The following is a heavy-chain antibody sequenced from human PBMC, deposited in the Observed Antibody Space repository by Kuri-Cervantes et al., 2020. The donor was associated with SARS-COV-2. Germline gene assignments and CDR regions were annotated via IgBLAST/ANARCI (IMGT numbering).Heavy chain of an antibody. Sequence: GGSLRLSCAASGLPFSSYGMHWGRQAPGQGMECAEAIWYEGSNKNYADSVKGRFTISRDNSTHALYLQMNSLRAEDTAVYYCARDILLIGSGSNCLCYYYDMDFWGQGPTVTVSS. J-gene: IGHJ6*02. CDR3: ARDILLIGSGSNCLCYYYDMDF. D-gene: IGHD3-10*01. CDR2: IWYEGSNK. CDR1: GLPFSSYG. V-gene: IGHV3-33*08.